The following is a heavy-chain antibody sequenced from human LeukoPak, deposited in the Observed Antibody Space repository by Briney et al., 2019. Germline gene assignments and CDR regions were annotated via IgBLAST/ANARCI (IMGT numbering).Heavy chain of an antibody. CDR3: ARDPTSVVAAHFDY. V-gene: IGHV4-39*07. D-gene: IGHD2-15*01. CDR2: IYYRGNT. CDR1: GGSISSSSYY. Sequence: PSETLSLTCTVSGGSISSSSYYWGWIRQPPGKGLEWIGSIYYRGNTYYNSSLKSRVTISVDTSKNQFSLKLSSVTAADTAVYYCARDPTSVVAAHFDYWGQGTLVTVSS. J-gene: IGHJ4*02.